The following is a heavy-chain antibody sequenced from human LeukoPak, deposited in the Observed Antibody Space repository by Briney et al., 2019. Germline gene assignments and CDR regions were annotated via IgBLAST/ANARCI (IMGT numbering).Heavy chain of an antibody. CDR3: ARDHRAVAGMGFDY. CDR1: GFTFSSYW. CDR2: INSDGSST. J-gene: IGHJ4*02. V-gene: IGHV3-74*01. Sequence: GGSLRLSCAASGFTFSSYWMHWVRQAPGKGLVWVSRINSDGSSTSYADSVKGRFTISRDNAKNTLCLQMNSLRAEDTAVYYCARDHRAVAGMGFDYWGQGTLVTVSS. D-gene: IGHD6-19*01.